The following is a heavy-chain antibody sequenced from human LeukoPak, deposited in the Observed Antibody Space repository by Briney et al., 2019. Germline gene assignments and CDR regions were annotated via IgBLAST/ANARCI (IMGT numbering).Heavy chain of an antibody. CDR3: ARSDCSGGSWYRY. V-gene: IGHV3-21*01. Sequence: GGSLRLSCAASGFTFSSYSMNWVRQAPGKGLEWVSSISSSSSYIYYADSVKGRFTISRDNAKNSLYLQMNSLRAEDTAVYYCARSDCSGGSWYRYWGQGTLVTVCS. CDR2: ISSSSSYI. CDR1: GFTFSSYS. J-gene: IGHJ4*02. D-gene: IGHD2-15*01.